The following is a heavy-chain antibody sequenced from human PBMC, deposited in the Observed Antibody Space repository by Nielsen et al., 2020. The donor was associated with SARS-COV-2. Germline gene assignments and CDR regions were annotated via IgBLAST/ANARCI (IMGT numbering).Heavy chain of an antibody. D-gene: IGHD2-21*01. V-gene: IGHV1-18*01. CDR2: ISVYNGNT. CDR1: GYSFSRYA. CDR3: ARDSVVAMNLNDF. Sequence: ASVKVSCKASGYSFSRYAISWVRQAPGQGLEWMGWISVYNGNTNYGQKFQGRVTLTTDTSTGTAYMELRSLRFDDTAFYYCARDSVVAMNLNDFWGQGTLVTVSA. J-gene: IGHJ4*02.